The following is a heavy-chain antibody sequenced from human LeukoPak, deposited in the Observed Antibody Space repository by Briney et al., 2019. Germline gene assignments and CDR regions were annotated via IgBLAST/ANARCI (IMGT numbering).Heavy chain of an antibody. J-gene: IGHJ5*01. Sequence: PGGSLRLSCAASGFTSSSFWMHWVRQAPGKGLEWVSYISSSGATISYADSVKGRFTISRDNAKNSLFLQMSSLRAEDTAVYYCARDHGNSAYGAWFDSWGQGTLVSVSS. CDR2: ISSSGATI. V-gene: IGHV3-48*01. CDR3: ARDHGNSAYGAWFDS. D-gene: IGHD5-12*01. CDR1: GFTSSSFW.